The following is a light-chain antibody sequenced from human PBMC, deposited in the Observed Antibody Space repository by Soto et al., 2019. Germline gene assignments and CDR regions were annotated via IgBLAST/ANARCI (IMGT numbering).Light chain of an antibody. V-gene: IGLV1-44*01. CDR1: SSNIGSNT. J-gene: IGLJ3*02. Sequence: QSVLTQPPSASGTPGQRVTISCSGSSSNIGSNTVNWYQHLPGTAPKLLIYDNNQRPSGVPDRISGSKSGTSASLAISGLQSGDEADYYCAAWDDSLDAGVFGGGTKLTVL. CDR3: AAWDDSLDAGV. CDR2: DNN.